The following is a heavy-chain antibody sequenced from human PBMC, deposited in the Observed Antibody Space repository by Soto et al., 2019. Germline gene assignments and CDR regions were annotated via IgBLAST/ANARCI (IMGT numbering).Heavy chain of an antibody. V-gene: IGHV4-30-2*01. CDR2: LSHSGST. J-gene: IGHJ4*02. CDR3: AAGGGLPRYY. D-gene: IGHD5-12*01. Sequence: QLQLQESGSGLVKPSQTLSLTCAVSGGSISSGGYSWSWIRQPPGKGLEWIGYLSHSGSTYYNPSLTGRVSISVDRSKNQFSLKLSSVTAADTAVYYCAAGGGLPRYYWGQGTLVTVSS. CDR1: GGSISSGGYS.